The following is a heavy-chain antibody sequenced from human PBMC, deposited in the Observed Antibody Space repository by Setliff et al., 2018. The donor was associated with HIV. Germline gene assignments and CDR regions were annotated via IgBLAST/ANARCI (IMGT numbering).Heavy chain of an antibody. J-gene: IGHJ4*02. CDR3: ARIFGFTTASYARGNDY. CDR1: GYSISSGYY. Sequence: SETLSLTCGVSGYSISSGYYWGWIRQPPGKGLECIGTVYYTGTTYYNSSLESRVTISVDTSRNQFSLKLYSVTAADTAVYYCARIFGFTTASYARGNDYWGRGTLVTVSS. CDR2: VYYTGTT. D-gene: IGHD3-16*01. V-gene: IGHV4-38-2*01.